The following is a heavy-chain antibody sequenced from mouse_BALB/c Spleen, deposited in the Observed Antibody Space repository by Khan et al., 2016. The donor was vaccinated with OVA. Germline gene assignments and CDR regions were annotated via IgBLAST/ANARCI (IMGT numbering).Heavy chain of an antibody. Sequence: QIQLVQSGPELKKPGDTVKISCKASGYTFTNYGMNWVKQAPGKGLKWMGWINTYTGEPTYADDFKGRFAFSLETSASTAYLRINNLKNEDTATDFCARPTYFSCVMVYWGQGTSVTVSS. CDR2: INTYTGEP. V-gene: IGHV9-3-1*01. D-gene: IGHD2-10*01. J-gene: IGHJ4*01. CDR1: GYTFTNYG. CDR3: ARPTYFSCVMVY.